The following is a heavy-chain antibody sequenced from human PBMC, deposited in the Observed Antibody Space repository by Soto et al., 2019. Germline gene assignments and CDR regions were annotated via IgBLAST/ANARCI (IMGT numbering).Heavy chain of an antibody. Sequence: PSETLSLTCAVYGGSFSGYYWSWIRQPPGKGLEWIGEINHSGSTNYNPSLKSRVTISVDTSKNQFSLKLSSVTAADTAVYYCARGSVTIFGVVRFDPWGQGTLVTVSS. CDR2: INHSGST. CDR1: GGSFSGYY. J-gene: IGHJ5*02. D-gene: IGHD3-3*01. CDR3: ARGSVTIFGVVRFDP. V-gene: IGHV4-34*01.